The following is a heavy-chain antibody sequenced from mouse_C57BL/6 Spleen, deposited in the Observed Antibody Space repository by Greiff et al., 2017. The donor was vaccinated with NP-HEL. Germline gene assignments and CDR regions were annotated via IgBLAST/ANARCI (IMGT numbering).Heavy chain of an antibody. Sequence: VQLQESGPGLVAPSQSLSITCTVSGFSLTSYGVSWVRQPPGKGLEWLGGIWGDRSTNYHSALIYRLSISKDNSKSHVFLQLNSLQTDDTATDYCATGVLRDYAMDYWGQGTSVTVSS. CDR2: IWGDRST. D-gene: IGHD5-1*01. J-gene: IGHJ4*01. CDR3: ATGVLRDYAMDY. CDR1: GFSLTSYG. V-gene: IGHV2-3*01.